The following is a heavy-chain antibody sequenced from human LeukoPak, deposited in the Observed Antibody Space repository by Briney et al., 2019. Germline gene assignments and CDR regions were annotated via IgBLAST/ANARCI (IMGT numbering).Heavy chain of an antibody. D-gene: IGHD6-19*01. V-gene: IGHV4-39*07. CDR2: IYYSGST. CDR1: GGSISSSSYY. Sequence: SETLSLTCTVSGGSISSSSYYWGWIRQPPGKGLEWIGSIYYSGSTYYNPSLKSRVTMSVDTSKNQFSLKLSSVTAADTAVYYCARGLSSGWYYFDYWGQGTLVTVSS. J-gene: IGHJ4*02. CDR3: ARGLSSGWYYFDY.